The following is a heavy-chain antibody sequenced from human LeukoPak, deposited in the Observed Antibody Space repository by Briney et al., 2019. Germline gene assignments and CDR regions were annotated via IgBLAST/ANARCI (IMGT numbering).Heavy chain of an antibody. CDR2: INWKGGST. V-gene: IGHV3-20*04. J-gene: IGHJ3*02. Sequence: GGSLRLSCAASGFTFYDYGMSWVRQAPGKGLEWVSGINWKGGSTGYADSVKGRFTISRDNAKNSLYLQMNSLRAEDTALYYCARDQDFAIGQKGAFDIWGQGTMVTVSS. CDR3: ARDQDFAIGQKGAFDI. D-gene: IGHD2-2*02. CDR1: GFTFYDYG.